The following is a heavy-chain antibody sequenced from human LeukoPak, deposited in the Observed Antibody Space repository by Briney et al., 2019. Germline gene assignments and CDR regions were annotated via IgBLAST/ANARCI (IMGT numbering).Heavy chain of an antibody. CDR1: GFTFSSYG. J-gene: IGHJ4*02. CDR3: AKPPYYDFWSGLDY. Sequence: PGRSLRLSCAASGFTFSSYGMHWVRQAPGKGLEWVAVISYDGSNKYYADSVKGRLTISRDNSKNTLYLQMNSLRAEDTAVYYCAKPPYYDFWSGLDYWGQGTLVTVSS. CDR2: ISYDGSNK. D-gene: IGHD3-3*01. V-gene: IGHV3-30*18.